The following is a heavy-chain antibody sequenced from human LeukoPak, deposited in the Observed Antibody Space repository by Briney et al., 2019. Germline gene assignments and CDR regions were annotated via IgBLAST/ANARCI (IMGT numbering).Heavy chain of an antibody. CDR2: IIPIFGTA. CDR1: GYTFTSYG. Sequence: GASVKVSCKASGYTFTSYGISWVRQAPGQGLEWMGGIIPIFGTANYAQKFQGRVTITADKSTSTAYMELCSLRSEDTAVYYCARDRGYSSSWSKIHFDYWGQGTLVTVSS. CDR3: ARDRGYSSSWSKIHFDY. V-gene: IGHV1-69*06. J-gene: IGHJ4*02. D-gene: IGHD6-13*01.